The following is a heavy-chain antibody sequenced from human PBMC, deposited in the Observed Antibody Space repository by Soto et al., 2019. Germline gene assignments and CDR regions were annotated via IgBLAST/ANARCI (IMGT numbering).Heavy chain of an antibody. CDR2: ISSSSSTM. V-gene: IGHV3-48*02. CDR1: GFTFSSYS. Sequence: GCLRLAGSASGFTFSSYSMNWVRQAAGKGLEWVSYISSSSSTMYYADSVKGRFTISRDNAKNSLFLHMNSLRDEDTAVYYCARDSTDADSGSYSGDYWGQGTLVTVSS. CDR3: ARDSTDADSGSYSGDY. J-gene: IGHJ4*02. D-gene: IGHD1-26*01.